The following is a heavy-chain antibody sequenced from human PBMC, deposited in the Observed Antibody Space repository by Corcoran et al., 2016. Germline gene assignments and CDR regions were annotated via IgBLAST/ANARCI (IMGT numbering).Heavy chain of an antibody. J-gene: IGHJ6*02. CDR1: GGTFSSYA. D-gene: IGHD1-26*01. V-gene: IGHV1-69*01. CDR3: AGGVSGWEWKGYGMDV. CDR2: IIPIFGTA. Sequence: QVQLVQSGAEVKKPGSSVKVSCKASGGTFSSYAISWVRQAPGQGLEWMGGIIPIFGTANYAQKFQGRVTITADESTSTAYMELSSLRSEETAVYYWAGGVSGWEWKGYGMDVWGQGTTVTVSS.